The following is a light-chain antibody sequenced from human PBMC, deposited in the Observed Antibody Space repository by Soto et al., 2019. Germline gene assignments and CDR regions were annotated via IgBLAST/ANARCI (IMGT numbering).Light chain of an antibody. Sequence: DLQMTQSPSSLSASVGDRVTITCRASQTISSYLNWYQQKPGKAPKLLIYAASSLQSGVPSRFSGSESGTDFTLTISSLQPEDFATYYCQQSYSTPLTFGGGTKVEIQ. CDR3: QQSYSTPLT. CDR1: QTISSY. J-gene: IGKJ4*01. CDR2: AAS. V-gene: IGKV1-39*01.